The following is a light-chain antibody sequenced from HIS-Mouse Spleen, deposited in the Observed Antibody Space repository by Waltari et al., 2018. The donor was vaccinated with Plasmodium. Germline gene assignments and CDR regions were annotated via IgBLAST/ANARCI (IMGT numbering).Light chain of an antibody. CDR1: ALPKNY. J-gene: IGLJ3*02. CDR3: YSTDSSGNHRV. V-gene: IGLV3-10*01. CDR2: SDS. Sequence: SYELTQPPSVSVSPGQTARITCSGAALPKNYAYWYQQKSGQAPVLVIYSDSNRPSGIPERFSGASSWTMATLTISCAQVEDEADYYCYSTDSSGNHRVFGGGTKLTVL.